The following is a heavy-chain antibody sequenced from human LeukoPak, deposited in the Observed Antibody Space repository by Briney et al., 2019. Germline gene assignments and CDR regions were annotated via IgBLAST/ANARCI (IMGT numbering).Heavy chain of an antibody. V-gene: IGHV3-30-3*01. CDR3: ARLSRDSGGLDV. D-gene: IGHD1-14*01. Sequence: GGSLRLSCAASGFTFSRYVMHWVRQAPGKGLEWVAVISYDGSDKYYADSVKVRFTISRDTSKNTLFLQMNSLRAEDTAVYYCARLSRDSGGLDVWGQGTTVTVSS. CDR2: ISYDGSDK. J-gene: IGHJ6*02. CDR1: GFTFSRYV.